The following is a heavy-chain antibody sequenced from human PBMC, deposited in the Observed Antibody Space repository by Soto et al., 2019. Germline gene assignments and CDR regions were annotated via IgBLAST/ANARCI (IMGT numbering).Heavy chain of an antibody. Sequence: GSLRLSCAASGFTFDDYGMSWVRQAPGKGLEWVSGINWNGGSTGYADSVKGRFTISRDNAKNSLYLQMNSLRAEDTAVYHCARDFPNDYDSSRHYPIDFWGPGTLVTVSS. V-gene: IGHV3-20*01. J-gene: IGHJ4*02. D-gene: IGHD3-22*01. CDR1: GFTFDDYG. CDR3: ARDFPNDYDSSRHYPIDF. CDR2: INWNGGST.